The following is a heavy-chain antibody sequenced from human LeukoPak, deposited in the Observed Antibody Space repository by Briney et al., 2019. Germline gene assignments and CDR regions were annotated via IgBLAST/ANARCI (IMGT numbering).Heavy chain of an antibody. CDR2: VRYDGSHK. J-gene: IGHJ4*02. CDR3: ASIGRGVDY. Sequence: GGSLRLSCEASGFTFNTYGMHWVRQAPGKGLEWVAFVRYDGSHKNFADSVKGRFTISRDNSKNTLYLQMNSLRGEDTSVYYCASIGRGVDYWGQGTLVTVSS. V-gene: IGHV3-30*02. D-gene: IGHD2/OR15-2a*01. CDR1: GFTFNTYG.